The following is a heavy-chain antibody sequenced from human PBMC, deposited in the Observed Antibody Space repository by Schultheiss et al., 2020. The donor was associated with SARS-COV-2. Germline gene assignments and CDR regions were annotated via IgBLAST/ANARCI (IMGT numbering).Heavy chain of an antibody. Sequence: GGSLRLSCAASGFTFSSYGMHWVRQAPGKGLEWVSSISSSSSYIYYADSVKGRFTISRDNAKNSLYLQMNRLRAGDTAVYYCAKDGVRYCGGDCPDYWGQGTLVTVSS. CDR3: AKDGVRYCGGDCPDY. D-gene: IGHD2-21*02. CDR1: GFTFSSYG. CDR2: ISSSSSYI. V-gene: IGHV3-21*01. J-gene: IGHJ4*02.